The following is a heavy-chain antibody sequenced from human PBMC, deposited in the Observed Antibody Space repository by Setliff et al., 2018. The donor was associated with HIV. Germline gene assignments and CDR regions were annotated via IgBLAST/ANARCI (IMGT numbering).Heavy chain of an antibody. CDR1: GYSFNTYY. CDR3: ARKAGTTLHYHYYYMDV. J-gene: IGHJ6*03. CDR2: INPGHGTT. V-gene: IGHV1-46*02. Sequence: GASVKVSCKASGYSFNTYYIHWIRQAPGQGLEWMGIINPGHGTTHYALQFQDRVTMTSDTSTNTVYMELRSLTPEDTAIYYCARKAGTTLHYHYYYMDVWGKGTTVTVSS. D-gene: IGHD1-7*01.